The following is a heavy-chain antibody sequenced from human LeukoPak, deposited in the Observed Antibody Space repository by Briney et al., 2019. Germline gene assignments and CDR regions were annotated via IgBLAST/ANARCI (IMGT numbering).Heavy chain of an antibody. CDR3: AREGIYGDYRH. CDR2: SDYSGNT. CDR1: GGSISSSGYG. Sequence: SETLSLTCTVSGGSISSSGYGWGWIRQPPGKGLEWIGSSDYSGNTNYNPSLKSRVTIAVDMSKNQFSLKLSSVTAADTAVYYCAREGIYGDYRHWGQGTLVTVSS. J-gene: IGHJ4*02. D-gene: IGHD4-17*01. V-gene: IGHV4-39*02.